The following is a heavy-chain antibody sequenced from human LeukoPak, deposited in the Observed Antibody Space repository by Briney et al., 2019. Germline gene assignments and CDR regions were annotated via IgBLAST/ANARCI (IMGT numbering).Heavy chain of an antibody. Sequence: PGGSLRLSFAASGFTFSSYSMNWVRQAPGKGLEWVSYISSSSSTIYYADSVKGRFTISRDNAKNSLYLQMNSLRAEDTAVYYCARDRTITMVRGGRGAFDIWGQGTMVTVSS. V-gene: IGHV3-48*04. CDR2: ISSSSSTI. J-gene: IGHJ3*02. CDR1: GFTFSSYS. D-gene: IGHD3-10*01. CDR3: ARDRTITMVRGGRGAFDI.